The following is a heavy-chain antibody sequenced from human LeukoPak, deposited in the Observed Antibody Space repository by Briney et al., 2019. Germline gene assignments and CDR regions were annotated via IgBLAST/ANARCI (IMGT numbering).Heavy chain of an antibody. J-gene: IGHJ4*02. CDR2: IYPGDPDT. Sequence: GESLQISCQGSGYSFTSYWIGWVRQLPGKGLEWMGIIYPGDPDTRYSPSFQGQVTISTDKSISTAYLQWSSLKASDTAVYYCARQFGPIAAQDYWGQGTLVTVSS. CDR3: ARQFGPIAAQDY. CDR1: GYSFTSYW. D-gene: IGHD6-6*01. V-gene: IGHV5-51*01.